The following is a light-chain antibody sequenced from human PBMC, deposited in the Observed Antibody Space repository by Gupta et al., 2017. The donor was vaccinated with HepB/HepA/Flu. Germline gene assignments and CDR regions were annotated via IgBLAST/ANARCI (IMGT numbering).Light chain of an antibody. CDR2: EVS. V-gene: IGLV2-23*02. J-gene: IGLJ2*01. Sequence: QSALTQPASVSGSPGQSITIYCTGTSSDVGSYNLVSWYQQHPGKAPKLIIYEVSKRPSGVSNRFSGSKSGNTASLTISGLQAEDEADYYCCSYAGSVVFGGGTKLTVL. CDR1: SSDVGSYNL. CDR3: CSYAGSVV.